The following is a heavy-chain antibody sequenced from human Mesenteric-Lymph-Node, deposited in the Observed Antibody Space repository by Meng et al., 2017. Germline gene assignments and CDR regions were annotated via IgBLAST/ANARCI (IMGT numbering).Heavy chain of an antibody. Sequence: QVQLVQPGAEVKKPGASVKVFCKASGYTFTNDAIQWVRQAPGQRLEWMGWINSGNGKTKYSEKFQARVTITRDTSATTAYMELSSLRSEDMAVYYCARGLWEQSRYYFDSWGQGTLVTVSS. CDR2: INSGNGKT. J-gene: IGHJ4*02. D-gene: IGHD1-26*01. CDR3: ARGLWEQSRYYFDS. CDR1: GYTFTNDA. V-gene: IGHV1-3*01.